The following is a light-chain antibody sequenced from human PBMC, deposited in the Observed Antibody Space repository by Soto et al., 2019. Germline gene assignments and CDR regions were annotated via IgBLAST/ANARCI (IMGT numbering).Light chain of an antibody. J-gene: IGKJ1*01. CDR3: QQYESYSWT. CDR2: DAS. Sequence: DIQMTQSPSTLSASVGDTVTVTFRASQSIKTWLAWYQRKPGRAPNLLIYDASSLQSGVPSRFSGSGSGTEFTLTISSLQPDDSATYYCQQYESYSWTFGQGTKVDIK. CDR1: QSIKTW. V-gene: IGKV1-5*01.